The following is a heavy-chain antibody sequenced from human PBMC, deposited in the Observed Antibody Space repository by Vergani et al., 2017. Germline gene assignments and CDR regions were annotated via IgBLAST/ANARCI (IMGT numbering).Heavy chain of an antibody. CDR1: GGSFSGYY. Sequence: QVQLQQWGAGLLKPSETLSLTCAVYGGSFSGYYWSWIRQPPGKGLEWIGEINQSGSTNYNPSLKSRVTISVDTSENQFSLKLSSVTAADTAVYYCARGLEGELSYWGQGTLVTVSS. D-gene: IGHD1-26*01. CDR3: ARGLEGELSY. J-gene: IGHJ4*02. CDR2: INQSGST. V-gene: IGHV4-34*01.